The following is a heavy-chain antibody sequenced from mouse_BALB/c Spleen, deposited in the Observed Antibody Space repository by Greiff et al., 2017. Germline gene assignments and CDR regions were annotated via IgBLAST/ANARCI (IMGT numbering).Heavy chain of an antibody. D-gene: IGHD2-10*02. CDR2: INPSNGGT. V-gene: IGHV1S81*02. CDR3: SREGYGNGYFDD. CDR1: GYTFTSYY. Sequence: QVQLQQSGAELVKPGASVKLSCKASGYTFTSYYMYWVKQRPGQGLEWIGEINPSNGGTKVNEKFKSKATLTVDKSSSTAYMQLSSLTSEDSAVYYYSREGYGNGYFDDWGAGTAVTVSA. J-gene: IGHJ1*01.